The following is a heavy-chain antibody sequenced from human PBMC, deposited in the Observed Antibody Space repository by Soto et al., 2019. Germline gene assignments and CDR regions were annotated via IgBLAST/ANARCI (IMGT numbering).Heavy chain of an antibody. CDR2: MYYSGST. D-gene: IGHD1-26*01. V-gene: IGHV4-59*01. CDR3: VREDGVVGASSAFDS. J-gene: IGHJ4*02. Sequence: SETLSLTCTVSVESISIYYWSWIRQPPGKGLEWIGYMYYSGSTNYNPSLKSRVTISVDTSKNQFSLKLSSVTAADTAVYYCVREDGVVGASSAFDSWGQGTLVTVSS. CDR1: VESISIYY.